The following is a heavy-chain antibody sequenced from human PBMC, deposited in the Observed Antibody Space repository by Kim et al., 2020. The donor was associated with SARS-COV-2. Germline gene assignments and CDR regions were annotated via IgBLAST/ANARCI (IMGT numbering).Heavy chain of an antibody. Sequence: SETLSLTCAVYGGSFSGYYWSWIRQPPGKGLEWIGEINHSGSTNYNPSLKSRVTISVDTSKNQFSLKLSSVTAADTAVYYCARGEDIVVVPAAIAPRVYGMDVWGQGTTVTVSS. CDR1: GGSFSGYY. CDR2: INHSGST. V-gene: IGHV4-34*01. D-gene: IGHD2-2*02. J-gene: IGHJ6*02. CDR3: ARGEDIVVVPAAIAPRVYGMDV.